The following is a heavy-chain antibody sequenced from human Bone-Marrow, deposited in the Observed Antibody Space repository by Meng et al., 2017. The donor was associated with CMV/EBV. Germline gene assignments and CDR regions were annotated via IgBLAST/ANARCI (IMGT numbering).Heavy chain of an antibody. V-gene: IGHV1-8*03. CDR1: SYD. D-gene: IGHD3-3*01. CDR2: MNPNSGNT. Sequence: SYDINWVRQATGQGLEWMGWMNPNSGNTGYAQKFQGRVTITRNTSISTAYMELSSLRPEDTAVYYCARAEWPSDFWSGYYLPEYYFDYWGQGTLVTVSS. CDR3: ARAEWPSDFWSGYYLPEYYFDY. J-gene: IGHJ4*02.